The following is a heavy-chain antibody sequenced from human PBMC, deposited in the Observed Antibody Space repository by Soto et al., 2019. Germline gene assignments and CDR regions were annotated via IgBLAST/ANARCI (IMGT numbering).Heavy chain of an antibody. CDR3: ARLNGYCVSTSCHGYYGMDV. Sequence: SETLSLTCAVSGGSISSSNWWSGVRQPPGKGVEWIGEIYPSGNTNYNPSLKSRVTISVDKSMSEFSLRLRSVTAADTAVYYCARLNGYCVSTSCHGYYGMDVWGQGTTVTVSS. D-gene: IGHD2-2*03. CDR2: IYPSGNT. CDR1: GGSISSSNW. J-gene: IGHJ6*02. V-gene: IGHV4-4*02.